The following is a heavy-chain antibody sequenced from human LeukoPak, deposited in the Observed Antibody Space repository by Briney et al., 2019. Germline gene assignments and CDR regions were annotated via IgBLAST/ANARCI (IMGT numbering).Heavy chain of an antibody. CDR2: INPNSGGT. CDR3: ASLWVTSDAFDI. Sequence: EASVKVSCRASVYTFTGYYMHWVRQAPGQGLEWMGWINPNSGGTNYAQKFQGRVTMTRDTSISTAYMELSRLRSGDTAVYYCASLWVTSDAFDIWGQGTMVTVSS. V-gene: IGHV1-2*02. D-gene: IGHD2-21*02. CDR1: VYTFTGYY. J-gene: IGHJ3*02.